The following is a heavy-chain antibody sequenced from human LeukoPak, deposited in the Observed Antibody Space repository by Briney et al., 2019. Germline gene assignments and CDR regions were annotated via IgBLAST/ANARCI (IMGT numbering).Heavy chain of an antibody. CDR3: VRGYTGGWDFDY. V-gene: IGHV3-21*01. CDR2: VNSDSSNI. Sequence: PGGSLRLSCAASGFIFSTYTMSWVRQAPGRGLEWVSSVNSDSSNIYYTGSVKGRFTISRDNAKNSLNLQMNSLRAEDTAVYPCVRGYTGGWDFDYWGQGTPVTVSS. D-gene: IGHD6-19*01. CDR1: GFIFSTYT. J-gene: IGHJ4*02.